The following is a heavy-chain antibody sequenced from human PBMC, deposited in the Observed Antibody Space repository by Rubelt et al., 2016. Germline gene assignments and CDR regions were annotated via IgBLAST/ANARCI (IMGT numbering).Heavy chain of an antibody. Sequence: QVQLQESGPGLVKPSGTLSLTCAVSGGSISSSNWWSWIRQPPGKGLEWIGSSYYSGSTYYNPSLKSRGSISVYTSKNQFSLKLSSLTAADTAVYYCARSQEAYYDILTGYSQPYYFDYWGQGTLVTVSS. CDR1: GGSISSSNW. D-gene: IGHD3-9*01. V-gene: IGHV4-4*02. CDR2: SYYSGST. CDR3: ARSQEAYYDILTGYSQPYYFDY. J-gene: IGHJ4*02.